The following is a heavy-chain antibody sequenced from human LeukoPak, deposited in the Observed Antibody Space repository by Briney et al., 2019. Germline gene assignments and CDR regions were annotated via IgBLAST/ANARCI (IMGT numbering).Heavy chain of an antibody. Sequence: PGESLKISCKGSGYSFTSYWIGWVRQMPGKGLEGMGIIYPGDSDTRYSPSFQGQVTISADKSISTAYLQWSSLKASGTAMYYCARPSGYCSSTSCSYFDYWGQGTLVTVSS. J-gene: IGHJ4*02. V-gene: IGHV5-51*01. CDR1: GYSFTSYW. CDR3: ARPSGYCSSTSCSYFDY. CDR2: IYPGDSDT. D-gene: IGHD2-2*01.